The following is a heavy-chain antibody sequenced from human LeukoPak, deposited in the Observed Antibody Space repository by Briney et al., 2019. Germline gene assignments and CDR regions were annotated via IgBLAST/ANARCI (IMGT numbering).Heavy chain of an antibody. J-gene: IGHJ4*02. Sequence: PSETLSLTCTVSGGSISSYYWSWIRHPAGKGLEWLGHIYTSGSTNYNPSLKSRVTMSVDTSKNQFSLKLSSVTAADTAVYYCARAYAVAAPFDYWGQGTLVTVSS. D-gene: IGHD6-19*01. CDR3: ARAYAVAAPFDY. V-gene: IGHV4-4*07. CDR2: IYTSGST. CDR1: GGSISSYY.